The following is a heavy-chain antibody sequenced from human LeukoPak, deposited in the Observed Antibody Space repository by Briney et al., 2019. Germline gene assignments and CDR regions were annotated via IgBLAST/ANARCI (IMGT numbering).Heavy chain of an antibody. Sequence: HPGGSLRLSCAASGFTFNNYWMNWVRQAPGKGLEWVANIKQDESEKYYVDSVKGRFTISRDNAKNSLYLQMNSLRAEDTAVYYCARDRYWRGDCYSDYWGQGTLVTVSS. CDR1: GFTFNNYW. CDR3: ARDRYWRGDCYSDY. D-gene: IGHD2-21*02. V-gene: IGHV3-7*01. J-gene: IGHJ4*02. CDR2: IKQDESEK.